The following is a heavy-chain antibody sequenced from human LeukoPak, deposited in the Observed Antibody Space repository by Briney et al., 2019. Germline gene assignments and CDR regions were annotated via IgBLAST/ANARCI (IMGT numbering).Heavy chain of an antibody. V-gene: IGHV4-4*07. CDR3: ARVGWDYDSSGYYDYYFDY. D-gene: IGHD3-22*01. J-gene: IGHJ4*02. CDR1: GGSISSYY. CDR2: IYISGSGST. Sequence: SETLSLTCTVSGGSISSYYWSWIRQPAGKGLEWIGRIYISGSGSTNYNPSLKSRVTISVDTSKNQFSLKLSSVTAADTAVYYCARVGWDYDSSGYYDYYFDYWGQGTLVTVSS.